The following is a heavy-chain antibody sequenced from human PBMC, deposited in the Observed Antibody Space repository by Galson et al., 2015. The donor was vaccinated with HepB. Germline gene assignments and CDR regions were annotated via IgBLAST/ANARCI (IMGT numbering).Heavy chain of an antibody. CDR3: AKDNLCSGGSCYLRGNWFDP. D-gene: IGHD2-15*01. J-gene: IGHJ5*02. CDR1: GFTFDDYA. CDR2: ISWNSGSI. Sequence: SLRLSCAASGFTFDDYAMHWVRQAPGKGLEWVSGISWNSGSIGYADSVKGRFTISRDNAKNSLYLQMNSLRAEDTALYYCAKDNLCSGGSCYLRGNWFDPWGQGTLVTVSS. V-gene: IGHV3-9*01.